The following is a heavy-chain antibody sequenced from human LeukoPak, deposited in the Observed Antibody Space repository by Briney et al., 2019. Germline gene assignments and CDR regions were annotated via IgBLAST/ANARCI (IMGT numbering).Heavy chain of an antibody. Sequence: GGSLRLSCAASGLTVSNNYMSWVRQAPGKGPEWVSVIYSGGSTYYADSVKGRFTISRDDSKNTLYLQMNSLRGEDTAVYYCARGTSTAYFQLYFASWGQGTLVTVSS. CDR1: GLTVSNNY. CDR3: ARGTSTAYFQLYFAS. V-gene: IGHV3-53*01. J-gene: IGHJ4*02. CDR2: IYSGGST. D-gene: IGHD3-9*01.